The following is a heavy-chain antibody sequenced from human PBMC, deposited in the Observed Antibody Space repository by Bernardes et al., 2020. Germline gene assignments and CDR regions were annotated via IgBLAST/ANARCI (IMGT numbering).Heavy chain of an antibody. D-gene: IGHD3-22*01. J-gene: IGHJ6*03. CDR1: GYTFTSYD. Sequence: ASVKVSCMASGYTFTSYDINWVRQATGQGLEWMGWMNPNSGNTGYAQKFQGRVTMTRNTSISTAYMELSSLRSEDTAVYYCARRIKDPYYYDSSGYYYVAEIADYMDVWGKGTTVTVSS. CDR3: ARRIKDPYYYDSSGYYYVAEIADYMDV. V-gene: IGHV1-8*01. CDR2: MNPNSGNT.